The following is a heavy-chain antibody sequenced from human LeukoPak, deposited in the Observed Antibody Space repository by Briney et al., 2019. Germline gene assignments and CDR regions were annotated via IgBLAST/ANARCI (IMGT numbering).Heavy chain of an antibody. CDR3: AKDIVSAPYYYDSSGHRFDY. J-gene: IGHJ4*02. CDR1: GFTFDDYA. Sequence: PGGSLRRSCADSGFTFDDYAMHWVRQAPGKGLEWVSLISGDGGSTYYADSVKGRFTISRDNSKNSLYLQMNSLRTEDTALYYCAKDIVSAPYYYDSSGHRFDYWGQGTLVTVSS. D-gene: IGHD3-22*01. V-gene: IGHV3-43*02. CDR2: ISGDGGST.